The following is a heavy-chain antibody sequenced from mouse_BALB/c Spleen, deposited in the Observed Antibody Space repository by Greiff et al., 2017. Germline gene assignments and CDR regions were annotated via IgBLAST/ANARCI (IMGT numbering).Heavy chain of an antibody. Sequence: VQLQQPGAELVKPGASVKLSCKASGYTFTSYWMHWVKQRPGQGLEWIGEIDPSDSYTNYNQKFKGKATLTVDKSSSTAYMQLSSLTSEDSAVYYCARVYYDYEAFAYWGQGTLVTVSA. D-gene: IGHD2-4*01. V-gene: IGHV1-69*02. CDR3: ARVYYDYEAFAY. CDR2: IDPSDSYT. J-gene: IGHJ3*01. CDR1: GYTFTSYW.